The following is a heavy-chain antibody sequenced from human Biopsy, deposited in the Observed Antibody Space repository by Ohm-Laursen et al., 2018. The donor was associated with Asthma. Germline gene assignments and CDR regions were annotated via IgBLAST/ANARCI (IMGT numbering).Heavy chain of an antibody. J-gene: IGHJ6*02. CDR3: ARGGYCTSPTCPWGRYATDV. V-gene: IGHV3-7*01. Sequence: SLRLSCAASGFTFGDYWMSWVRQAPGKGLEWVANIKKDGSEKYYVDSAKGRFTISRDNAKNSLYLHMNSLRAEDTAVYYCARGGYCTSPTCPWGRYATDVWGQGTTVTVSS. D-gene: IGHD2-2*01. CDR2: IKKDGSEK. CDR1: GFTFGDYW.